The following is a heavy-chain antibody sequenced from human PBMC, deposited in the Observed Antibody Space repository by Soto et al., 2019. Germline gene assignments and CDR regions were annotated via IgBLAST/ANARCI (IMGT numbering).Heavy chain of an antibody. D-gene: IGHD3-22*01. CDR2: IIPIFGTA. CDR1: GGTFSSYA. J-gene: IGHJ3*02. Sequence: GASVKVSCKASGGTFSSYAISWVRQAPGQGLEWMGGIIPIFGTANYAQKFQGRVTITADESTSTAYMELSSLRSEDTAVYYCASPDDYYDSSGDDAFDIWGQGTMVTVSS. V-gene: IGHV1-69*13. CDR3: ASPDDYYDSSGDDAFDI.